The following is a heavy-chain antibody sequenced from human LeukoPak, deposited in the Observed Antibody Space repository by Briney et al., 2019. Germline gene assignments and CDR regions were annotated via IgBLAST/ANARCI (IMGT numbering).Heavy chain of an antibody. Sequence: GGSLRLSCAASGFTFSSYSMNWVRQAPGKGLEWVSSISSSSSYIYYADSVKGRFTISRDNARNSLYLQMNSLRDEDTAVYYCARVGTLVRGVIGDYFYGMDVWGQGTTVTVSS. D-gene: IGHD3-10*01. CDR1: GFTFSSYS. CDR3: ARVGTLVRGVIGDYFYGMDV. V-gene: IGHV3-21*01. CDR2: ISSSSSYI. J-gene: IGHJ6*02.